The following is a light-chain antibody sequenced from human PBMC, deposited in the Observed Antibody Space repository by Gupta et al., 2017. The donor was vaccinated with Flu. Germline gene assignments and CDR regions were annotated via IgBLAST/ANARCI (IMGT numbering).Light chain of an antibody. CDR3: CSHGLSSTWV. Sequence: SALTQPASVSGSPGQSLTISCTATSSDVGSYKIDSCDQPHPGKSRNLLINEGSKRPAGVARRFSVSKSGNTASLTISGLQAEDEADYYCCSHGLSSTWVFGGGTKLTVL. J-gene: IGLJ2*01. V-gene: IGLV2-23*01. CDR1: SSDVGSYKI. CDR2: EGS.